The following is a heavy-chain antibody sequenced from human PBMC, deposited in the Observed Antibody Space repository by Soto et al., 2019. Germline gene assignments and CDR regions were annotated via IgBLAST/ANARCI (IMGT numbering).Heavy chain of an antibody. J-gene: IGHJ3*02. CDR2: VDTTGGT. V-gene: IGHV4-4*07. CDR3: AKDDSGAADI. CDR1: GGSISSYS. D-gene: IGHD3-16*01. Sequence: QVQLQESGPGLVEPSETLSLTCTVSGGSISSYSCNWIRQPAGQGLEWIGRVDTTGGTNYIPSLKSRVPLSVDTSKNQFCLNLRFVTDADTAVYFCAKDDSGAADIWGQGTMVTVS.